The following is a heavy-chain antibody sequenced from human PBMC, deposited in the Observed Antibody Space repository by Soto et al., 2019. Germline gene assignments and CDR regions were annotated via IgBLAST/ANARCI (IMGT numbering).Heavy chain of an antibody. Sequence: SETLSLTCTVSGGSISSGDYYWSWIRQPPGKGLEWIGYIYYSGSTYYNPSLKSRVTISVDTSKNQFSLKLSSVTAADTAVYYCARDPYGDYVSRGGMDVWGQGTTVTVSS. D-gene: IGHD4-17*01. CDR2: IYYSGST. V-gene: IGHV4-30-4*01. CDR3: ARDPYGDYVSRGGMDV. J-gene: IGHJ6*02. CDR1: GGSISSGDYY.